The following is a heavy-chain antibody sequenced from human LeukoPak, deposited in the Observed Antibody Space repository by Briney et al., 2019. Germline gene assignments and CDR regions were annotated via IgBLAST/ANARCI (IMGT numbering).Heavy chain of an antibody. D-gene: IGHD4/OR15-4a*01. CDR1: GDSVSSSDYY. Sequence: PSETLSLTCSVSGDSVSSSDYYWGWIRQPPGRGLEWIGSSNYRGTTYYNPSLKSRVTISVDTSKNQFSLHLNSVTAADTAVYYCARDFGYGADFDYWGQGTLVIVSS. CDR3: ARDFGYGADFDY. V-gene: IGHV4-39*07. CDR2: SNYRGTT. J-gene: IGHJ4*02.